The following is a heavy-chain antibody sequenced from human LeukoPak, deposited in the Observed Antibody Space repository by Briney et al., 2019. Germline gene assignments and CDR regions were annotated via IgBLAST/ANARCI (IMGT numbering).Heavy chain of an antibody. V-gene: IGHV7-4-1*02. D-gene: IGHD3-22*01. CDR1: GYTFTNYA. J-gene: IGHJ5*02. CDR3: ARAVYYYDSSVYLNWFDP. Sequence: ASVKVSCKASGYTFTNYAMNWVRQAPGQGLEWMGWINTNTGNPTYAQGFTGRFVFSLDTSVSTAYLQISSLKAEDTAVYYCARAVYYYDSSVYLNWFDPWGQGTLVTVSS. CDR2: INTNTGNP.